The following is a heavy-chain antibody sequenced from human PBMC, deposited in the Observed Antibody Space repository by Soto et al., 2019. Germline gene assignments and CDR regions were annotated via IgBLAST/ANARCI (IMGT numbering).Heavy chain of an antibody. CDR1: GYSISSGDY. CDR2: IFHSGNA. CDR3: SRDTGSGLDYFDY. V-gene: IGHV4-38-2*02. J-gene: IGHJ4*02. Sequence: SETLSLTCTVSGYSISSGDYWGWIRQPPGKGLEWIGSIFHSGNAYYNPSLKSRVTISVDTSKNQFSLKLSSVTAADTAFYHCSRDTGSGLDYFDYWGQGTLVTVSS. D-gene: IGHD6-19*01.